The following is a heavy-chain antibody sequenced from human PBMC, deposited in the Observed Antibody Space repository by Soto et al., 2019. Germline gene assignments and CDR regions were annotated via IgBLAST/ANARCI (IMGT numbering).Heavy chain of an antibody. CDR1: GGSFSGYY. CDR2: ITHSGST. J-gene: IGHJ4*02. D-gene: IGHD3-22*01. CDR3: ARSSVRGWSY. Sequence: SETLSLTCAVYGGSFSGYYWTWSRQPPGKGLEWIGEITHSGSTNYNPSLKSRVTISVDTSKNQFSLNLNSVTAADTAVYYCARSSVRGWSYWGQGTLVTVSS. V-gene: IGHV4-34*01.